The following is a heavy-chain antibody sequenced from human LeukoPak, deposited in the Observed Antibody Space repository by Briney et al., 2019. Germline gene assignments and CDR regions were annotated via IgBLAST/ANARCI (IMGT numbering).Heavy chain of an antibody. CDR2: IYSGGST. Sequence: PGGSLRLSCAASGFTVSSNYMSWVRQAPGKGLEWFSIIYSGGSTYYANSVKGRFTISRDKAKNTLYLQMNSLRAEDTAVYYCARVPLYGDYAYYFDYWGQGTLVTVSS. V-gene: IGHV3-66*01. D-gene: IGHD4-17*01. CDR3: ARVPLYGDYAYYFDY. CDR1: GFTVSSNY. J-gene: IGHJ4*02.